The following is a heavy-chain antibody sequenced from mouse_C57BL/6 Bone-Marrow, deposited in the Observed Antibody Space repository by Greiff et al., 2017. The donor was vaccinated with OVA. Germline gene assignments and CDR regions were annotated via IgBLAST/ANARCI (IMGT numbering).Heavy chain of an antibody. V-gene: IGHV10-1*01. J-gene: IGHJ4*01. Sequence: EVQLVESGGGLVQPKGSLKLSCAASGFSFNTYAMNWVRQAPGKGLEWVARIRSKSNNYATYYADSVKDRFTISRDDSESMLYLQMNNLKAEDTAMYCCVRNYYGSSYEDAMDYWGQGTSVTVSS. CDR2: IRSKSNNYAT. CDR3: VRNYYGSSYEDAMDY. CDR1: GFSFNTYA. D-gene: IGHD1-1*01.